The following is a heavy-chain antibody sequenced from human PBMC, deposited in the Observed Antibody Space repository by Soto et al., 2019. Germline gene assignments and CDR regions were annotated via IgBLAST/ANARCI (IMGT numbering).Heavy chain of an antibody. Sequence: SETLSLTCAVYGGSFSGYYWSWIRQPPGKGLEWIGEINHSGSTNYNPSLKSRVTISVDTSKNQFSLKLSSVTAVDTAVYYCVRGFVYDFWSGFLYHDYWGQGTLVTVSS. CDR3: VRGFVYDFWSGFLYHDY. D-gene: IGHD3-3*01. J-gene: IGHJ4*02. V-gene: IGHV4-34*01. CDR2: INHSGST. CDR1: GGSFSGYY.